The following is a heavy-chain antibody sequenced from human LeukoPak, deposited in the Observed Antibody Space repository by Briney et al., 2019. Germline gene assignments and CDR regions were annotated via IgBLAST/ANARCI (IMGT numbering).Heavy chain of an antibody. CDR3: ARDSSSGWYWAYDY. CDR1: GGSISSYY. Sequence: SETLSLTCTVSGGSISSYYWSWIRQPPGKGLKWIGYIYYSGSTNYNPSLKSRVTISVDTSKNQFSLKLSSVTAADTAVYYCARDSSSGWYWAYDYWGQGTLVTVSS. V-gene: IGHV4-59*01. CDR2: IYYSGST. D-gene: IGHD6-19*01. J-gene: IGHJ4*02.